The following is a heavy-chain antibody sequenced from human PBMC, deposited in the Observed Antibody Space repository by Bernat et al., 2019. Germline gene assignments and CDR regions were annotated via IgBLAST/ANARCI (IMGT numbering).Heavy chain of an antibody. D-gene: IGHD6-6*01. CDR3: VRIGYSTSSLGIDY. CDR2: INRDGSIT. CDR1: GFTFSSYW. Sequence: EVQLVESGGGLVQPGGSLRLSCAASGFTFSSYWMHWVRQAPGKGLDWVSRINRDGSITSYADAVGGRFTIARDNAKNTLFLQMGSLRAEDTAVYYCVRIGYSTSSLGIDYWGQGALVIVSS. V-gene: IGHV3-74*01. J-gene: IGHJ4*02.